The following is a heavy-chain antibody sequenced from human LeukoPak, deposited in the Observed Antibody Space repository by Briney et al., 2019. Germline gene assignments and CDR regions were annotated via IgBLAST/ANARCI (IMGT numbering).Heavy chain of an antibody. CDR3: ARRLAAARGGGDYGMDV. V-gene: IGHV4-39*01. CDR2: IYYSGST. J-gene: IGHJ6*02. D-gene: IGHD6-13*01. Sequence: SETLSLTCTVSGGSISSSSYYWGWIRQSPGKGLEWIGSIYYSGSTYYNPSLKSRVTISVDTSKNQFSLKLSSVTAADTAVYYCARRLAAARGGGDYGMDVWGQGTTVTVSS. CDR1: GGSISSSSYY.